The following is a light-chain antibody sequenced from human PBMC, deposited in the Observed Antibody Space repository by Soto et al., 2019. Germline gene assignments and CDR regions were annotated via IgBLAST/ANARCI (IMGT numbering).Light chain of an antibody. Sequence: IVLTQSPGTLSLSPGDSATLSCRASQSVSSNYLTWYQQKLGQAPRLLIYGASWRATGIPDRFSGSGSGTDFTLTISRLEPEDFAVYYCQQYGNLPYTFGQGTKVDIK. CDR3: QQYGNLPYT. V-gene: IGKV3-20*01. CDR1: QSVSSNY. J-gene: IGKJ2*01. CDR2: GAS.